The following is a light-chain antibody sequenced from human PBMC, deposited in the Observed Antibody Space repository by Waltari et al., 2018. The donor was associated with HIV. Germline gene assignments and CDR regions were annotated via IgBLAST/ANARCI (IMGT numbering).Light chain of an antibody. CDR1: SGLHVGTYT. Sequence: QAVLTQPASLSASPGASASLTSTLHSGLHVGTYTISWSHQKPGSPPQFLLSYKSDSDNQQGSGVPSRFSGSKDASANAGILLISGLQSEDEADYYCLIWHSSAWVFGGGTKLTVL. J-gene: IGLJ3*02. CDR2: YKSDSDN. CDR3: LIWHSSAWV. V-gene: IGLV5-45*01.